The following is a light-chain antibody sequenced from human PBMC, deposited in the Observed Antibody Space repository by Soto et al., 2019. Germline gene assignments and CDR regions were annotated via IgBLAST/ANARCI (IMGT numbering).Light chain of an antibody. CDR1: QDINKN. CDR2: GAS. J-gene: IGKJ1*01. V-gene: IGKV3-15*01. CDR3: QQYDNWPGT. Sequence: MTQSPSSLSASVGDRVTITCQASQDINKNLIWYQQEPGQAPRLLIYGASTGATGIPPRFSGSGSGTQFTLTISSLQSEDFAVYYCQQYDNWPGTFGQGTKVDIK.